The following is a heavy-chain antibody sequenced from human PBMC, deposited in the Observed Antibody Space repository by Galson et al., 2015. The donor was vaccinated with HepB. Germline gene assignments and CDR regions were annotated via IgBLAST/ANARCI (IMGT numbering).Heavy chain of an antibody. D-gene: IGHD6-19*01. Sequence: SLRLSCAASGFTVSSNYMSWVRQAPGKGLEWVSVIYSGGSTYYADSVKGRFTISRDNSKNTLYLQMNSLRAEDTAVYYCARDHEYSSGSFDYWGQGTLVTVSS. CDR3: ARDHEYSSGSFDY. J-gene: IGHJ4*02. V-gene: IGHV3-66*02. CDR1: GFTVSSNY. CDR2: IYSGGST.